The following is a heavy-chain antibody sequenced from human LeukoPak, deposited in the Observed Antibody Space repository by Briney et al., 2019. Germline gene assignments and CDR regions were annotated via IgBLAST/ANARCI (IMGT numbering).Heavy chain of an antibody. CDR3: ARHTPYCGGDCYSGPDYYYYMDV. V-gene: IGHV3-11*04. Sequence: GGSLRLSCAASGFTFSDYYMSWIRQAPGKGLEWVSYISSSGSTIYYADSVKGRFTISRDNAKNSLYLQMNSLRAEDTAVYYCARHTPYCGGDCYSGPDYYYYMDVWGKGTTVTVSS. CDR1: GFTFSDYY. D-gene: IGHD2-21*02. J-gene: IGHJ6*03. CDR2: ISSSGSTI.